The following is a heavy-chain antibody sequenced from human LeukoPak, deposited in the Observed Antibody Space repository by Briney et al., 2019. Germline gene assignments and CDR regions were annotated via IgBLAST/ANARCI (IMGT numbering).Heavy chain of an antibody. CDR3: ARWAAAGTSGFDY. V-gene: IGHV1-46*01. CDR2: INPSGGST. J-gene: IGHJ4*02. CDR1: GYTFTSSY. Sequence: GASVKVSCKASGYTFTSSYIHWVRQAPGQGLDWMGIINPSGGSTSYAQKFQGRVTMTRDTSTSTVYMELSSLRSEETAVYYCARWAAAGTSGFDYWGQGTLVTVSS. D-gene: IGHD6-13*01.